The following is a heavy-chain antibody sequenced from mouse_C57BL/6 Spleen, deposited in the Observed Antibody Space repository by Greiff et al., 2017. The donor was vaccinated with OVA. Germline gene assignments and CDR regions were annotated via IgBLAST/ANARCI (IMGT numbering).Heavy chain of an antibody. CDR2: IHPNSGST. Sequence: QVQLQQPGAELVKPGASVKLSCKASGYTFTSYWMHWVKQRPGQGLEWIGMIHPNSGSTNYNEKFKSKATLTVDKSSSTAYMQLSSLTSEDSAVYYCARSDYGSNYFDYWGQGTTLTVSS. V-gene: IGHV1-64*01. J-gene: IGHJ2*01. CDR3: ARSDYGSNYFDY. D-gene: IGHD1-1*01. CDR1: GYTFTSYW.